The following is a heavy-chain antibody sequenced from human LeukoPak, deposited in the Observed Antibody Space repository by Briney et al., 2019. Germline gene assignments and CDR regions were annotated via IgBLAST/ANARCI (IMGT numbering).Heavy chain of an antibody. Sequence: TGGSLRLSCAASGFTFSSYSMNWVRQAPGKGLEWVSSISSSSSYIYYADSVKGRFTISRDNAKNSLYLQMNSLRAEDTAVYYCATGYSYGKYYFDYWGQGTLVTVSS. CDR3: ATGYSYGKYYFDY. CDR2: ISSSSSYI. J-gene: IGHJ4*02. V-gene: IGHV3-21*01. CDR1: GFTFSSYS. D-gene: IGHD5-18*01.